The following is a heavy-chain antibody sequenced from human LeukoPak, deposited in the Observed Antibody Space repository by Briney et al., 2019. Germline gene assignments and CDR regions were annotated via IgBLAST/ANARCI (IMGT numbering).Heavy chain of an antibody. CDR3: ARGVKDIVVVPAGYYYYYMDV. CDR1: GGSFSSYA. D-gene: IGHD2-2*01. CDR2: IIPIFGTA. V-gene: IGHV1-69*01. Sequence: SSLKVSCKASGGSFSSYAISWVRQAPGQGLEWMGGIIPIFGTANYARRFNGRATINAHESTSTAYTKMSRLRPEDTAVYYCARGVKDIVVVPAGYYYYYMDVWGKGTTVTVSS. J-gene: IGHJ6*03.